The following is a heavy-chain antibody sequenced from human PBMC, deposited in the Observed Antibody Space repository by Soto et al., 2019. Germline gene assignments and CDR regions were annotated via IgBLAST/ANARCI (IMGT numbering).Heavy chain of an antibody. D-gene: IGHD3-10*01. CDR2: IDPSDSYS. CDR1: GYSFTNNW. J-gene: IGHJ6*02. CDR3: ARLGSSGQMDV. V-gene: IGHV5-10-1*01. Sequence: PGESLKISCKTSGYSFTNNWITWVRRMPGKGLEWVGRIDPSDSYSDYSPSFHGHVTISTEKSLSTAYLQWSSLKASDTAMYYCARLGSSGQMDVWGQGTTVTVSS.